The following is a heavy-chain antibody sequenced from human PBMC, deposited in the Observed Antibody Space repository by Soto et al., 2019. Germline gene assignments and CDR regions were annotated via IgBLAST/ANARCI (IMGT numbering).Heavy chain of an antibody. CDR3: ARANTSHFDY. CDR2: IWYDGSNK. CDR1: GFIFSNYG. V-gene: IGHV3-33*01. Sequence: QVQLVESGGGVVQPGRSLRLSCGASGFIFSNYGMHWIRQAPGKGLEWVTIIWYDGSNKWYADSVKGRFIISRDDSKNMVYLQMHRMSVDDTAIDYCARANTSHFDYGGRGTLVTVSS. J-gene: IGHJ4*02.